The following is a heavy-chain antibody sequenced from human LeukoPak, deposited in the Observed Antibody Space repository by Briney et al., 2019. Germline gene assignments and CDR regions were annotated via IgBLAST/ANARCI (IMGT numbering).Heavy chain of an antibody. V-gene: IGHV4-61*02. Sequence: VKPSQTLSLTCTVSGGSISSGSYYWSWIRQPAGKGLEWIGRIYTSGSTNYNPSLKSRVTISVDTSKNQFSLKLSPVTAADTAVYYCARVDYYYYMDVWGKGTTVTVPS. J-gene: IGHJ6*03. CDR1: GGSISSGSYY. CDR2: IYTSGST. CDR3: ARVDYYYYMDV.